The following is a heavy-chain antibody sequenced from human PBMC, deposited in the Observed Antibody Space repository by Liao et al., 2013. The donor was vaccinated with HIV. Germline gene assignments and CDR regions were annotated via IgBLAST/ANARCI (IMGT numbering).Heavy chain of an antibody. Sequence: QVQLQQWGAGLLKPSETLSLTCAVYGGSFSGYYWSWIRQPPGKGLEWIGEINHSGSTNYNPSLKSRVTISVDTSKIQFSLKLSSVTAADTAVYYCATRGDYGDYEGLAEPGNAFDIWGQGTMVTVSS. J-gene: IGHJ3*02. CDR1: GGSFSGYY. D-gene: IGHD4-17*01. CDR2: INHSGST. CDR3: ATRGDYGDYEGLAEPGNAFDI. V-gene: IGHV4-34*01.